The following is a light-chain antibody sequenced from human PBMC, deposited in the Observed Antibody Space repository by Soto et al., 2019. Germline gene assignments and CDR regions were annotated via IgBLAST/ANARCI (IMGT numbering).Light chain of an antibody. CDR1: QSISSY. CDR2: AAS. CDR3: QQSYTTPQA. V-gene: IGKV1-39*01. J-gene: IGKJ3*01. Sequence: DIQMTQSPSSLSASVGDRFTSTCRASQSISSYLNWYQQKPGKAPKLLIYAASSLQSGVPSRFSGSASGTDFTLTISSLHPEDFATYYCQQSYTTPQAFGPGTKVDIK.